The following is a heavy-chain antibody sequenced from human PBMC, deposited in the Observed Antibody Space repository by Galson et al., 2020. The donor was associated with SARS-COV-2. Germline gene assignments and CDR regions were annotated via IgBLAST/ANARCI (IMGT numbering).Heavy chain of an antibody. D-gene: IGHD2-21*01. CDR2: INAGNGNT. CDR1: GYTFINYD. V-gene: IGHV1-3*01. CDR3: ARDRRGAYCDPDCYYYMDV. Sequence: ASVKVSCKASGYTFINYDISWVRQAPGQRLEWMGWINAGNGNTKYSQKFQGRVTITRDTSASTVYMELSSLRSEDTAVYYCARDRRGAYCDPDCYYYMDVWGKGTAVTVSS. J-gene: IGHJ6*03.